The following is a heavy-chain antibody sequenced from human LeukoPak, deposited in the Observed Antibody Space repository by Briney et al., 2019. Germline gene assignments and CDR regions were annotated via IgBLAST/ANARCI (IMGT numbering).Heavy chain of an antibody. CDR1: GYTFTSYD. CDR2: MNPNSGNT. J-gene: IGHJ3*02. CDR3: ASVIGDSGDAFDI. V-gene: IGHV1-8*01. Sequence: ASVKVSCKASGYTFTSYDINRVRQATGQGLEWMGWMNPNSGNTGYAQKFQGRVTMTRNTSISTAYMELSSLRSEDTAVYYCASVIGDSGDAFDIWGQGTLVTVSS. D-gene: IGHD1-26*01.